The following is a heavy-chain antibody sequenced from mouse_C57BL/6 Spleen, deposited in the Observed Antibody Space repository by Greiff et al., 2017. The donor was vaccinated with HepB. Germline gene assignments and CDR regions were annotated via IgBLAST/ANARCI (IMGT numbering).Heavy chain of an antibody. D-gene: IGHD2-5*01. CDR3: ARSRAYYSNYNWYFDV. J-gene: IGHJ1*03. CDR1: GYTFTSYG. Sequence: VQLQQSGAELARPGASVKLSCKASGYTFTSYGISWVKQRTGQGLEWIGEIYPRSGNTYYNEKFKGKATLTADKSSSTAYMELRSLTSEDSAVYFGARSRAYYSNYNWYFDVWGTGTTVTVSS. CDR2: IYPRSGNT. V-gene: IGHV1-81*01.